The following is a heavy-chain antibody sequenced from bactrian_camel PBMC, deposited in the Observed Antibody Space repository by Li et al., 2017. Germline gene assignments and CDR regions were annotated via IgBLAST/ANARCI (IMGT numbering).Heavy chain of an antibody. CDR3: ATDHDLRLRTVLGAKGTYNY. CDR1: GFTFSSYY. J-gene: IGHJ4*01. V-gene: IGHV3-2*01. Sequence: HVQLVESGGGLAQSGGSLRLSCVASGFTFSSYYMGWVRQAPGKGLEWVSSIDPDGSITYYADSMLGRFTISRDNAKNTLYLQMDSLQSEDTALYYCATDHDLRLRTVLGAKGTYNYWGQGTQVTVS. CDR2: IDPDGSIT. D-gene: IGHD3*01.